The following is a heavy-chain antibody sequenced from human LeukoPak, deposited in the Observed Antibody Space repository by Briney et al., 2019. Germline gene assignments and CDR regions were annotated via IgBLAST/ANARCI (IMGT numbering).Heavy chain of an antibody. CDR3: TRWYYGSGTYYSALGY. Sequence: GGSLRLSCTASGFTFGDYGMSWFRQAPGKGLEWIGFIRSKAYGGTTGYAASVKGRFTISRDDSKSIAYLQMSSLRTEDTAVYYCTRWYYGSGTYYSALGYCGQGTLVTVSS. J-gene: IGHJ4*02. CDR2: IRSKAYGGTT. D-gene: IGHD3-10*01. V-gene: IGHV3-49*03. CDR1: GFTFGDYG.